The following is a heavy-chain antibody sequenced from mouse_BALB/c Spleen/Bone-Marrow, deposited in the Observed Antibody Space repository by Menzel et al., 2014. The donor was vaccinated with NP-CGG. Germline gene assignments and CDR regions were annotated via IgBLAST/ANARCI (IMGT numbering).Heavy chain of an antibody. Sequence: DVMLVESGGGLVQPGGSLRLSCATSGFTFSDFYMEWVRQPPGKRLEWIAASRNKANDYTTEYSASVKGRFIVSRDTSQSILYLQMNALRAEDTAIYYCARYTYPGYFDVWGAGTTVTVSS. D-gene: IGHD5-1*01. CDR3: ARYTYPGYFDV. CDR1: GFTFSDFY. CDR2: SRNKANDYTT. J-gene: IGHJ1*01. V-gene: IGHV7-1*02.